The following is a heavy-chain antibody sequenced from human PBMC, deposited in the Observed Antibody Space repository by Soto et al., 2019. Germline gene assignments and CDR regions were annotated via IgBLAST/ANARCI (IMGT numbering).Heavy chain of an antibody. Sequence: GGSLRLSCEASGFTFSNYAMSWVLQAPGKGLDWVSTISGSGGSTYYADSVKGRFTISRDNAKNSPYVQMNSLRAEDTAVYYCARDRYYDSRGYLGYWGQGTMVTVSS. CDR2: ISGSGGST. J-gene: IGHJ4*02. D-gene: IGHD3-22*01. CDR3: ARDRYYDSRGYLGY. CDR1: GFTFSNYA. V-gene: IGHV3-23*01.